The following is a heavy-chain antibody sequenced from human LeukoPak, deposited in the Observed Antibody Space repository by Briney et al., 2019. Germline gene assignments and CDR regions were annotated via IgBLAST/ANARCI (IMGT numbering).Heavy chain of an antibody. V-gene: IGHV1-2*02. CDR3: AIGYCSGGSCYAVFDY. CDR2: INPNSGGT. D-gene: IGHD2-15*01. Sequence: APVSVSCKASGYTFTGYYMHWVRQAPGQGLEWMGWINPNSGGTNYAQKFQGRVTMTRDTSISTAYMELSRLRSDDTAVYYCAIGYCSGGSCYAVFDYWGQGTLVTVSS. J-gene: IGHJ4*02. CDR1: GYTFTGYY.